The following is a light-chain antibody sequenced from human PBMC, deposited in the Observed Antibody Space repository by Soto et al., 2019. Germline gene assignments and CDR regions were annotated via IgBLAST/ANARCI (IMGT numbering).Light chain of an antibody. V-gene: IGKV3-20*01. CDR1: QSVNSF. CDR2: GAS. CDR3: HHYVGAPWA. Sequence: EIVLTQSPGTLSLSPGERATLSCRASQSVNSFLAWFQEKPVQAPRLLIYGASSRASGIPDRFSGSGSGTDFTLTIARLEPEDSAVYYCHHYVGAPWAFGPGTRVEFK. J-gene: IGKJ1*01.